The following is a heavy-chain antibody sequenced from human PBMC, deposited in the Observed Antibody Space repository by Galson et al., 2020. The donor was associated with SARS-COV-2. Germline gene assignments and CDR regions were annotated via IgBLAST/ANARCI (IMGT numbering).Heavy chain of an antibody. CDR1: GFTFSDYA. CDR3: AKDGRQIGYLYNWFDS. J-gene: IGHJ5*01. CDR2: ISNNGGHT. V-gene: IGHV3-23*01. Sequence: QAGGSLRLSCTASGFTFSDYAMTWVRQAPGKGLEWVSTISNNGGHTKDADSLKGRFTISRDNSRNTLYLQMNSLRAEDTAIYYCAKDGRQIGYLYNWFDSWGQGTLVTVSS. D-gene: IGHD2-2*03.